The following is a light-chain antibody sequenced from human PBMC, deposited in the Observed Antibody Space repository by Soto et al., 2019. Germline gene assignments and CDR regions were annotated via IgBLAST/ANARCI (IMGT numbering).Light chain of an antibody. V-gene: IGLV2-23*02. CDR1: SSDVGSYNF. CDR3: CADAGSSTYV. Sequence: QSVLPQPASVSGSPGQSITISCTRTSSDVGSYNFVSWYQQHPGKAPKVVIYDVTKRPSGVSSRFSGSKSGNTASLTISGLQADDEADYYCCADAGSSTYVFGTGTKVTVL. J-gene: IGLJ1*01. CDR2: DVT.